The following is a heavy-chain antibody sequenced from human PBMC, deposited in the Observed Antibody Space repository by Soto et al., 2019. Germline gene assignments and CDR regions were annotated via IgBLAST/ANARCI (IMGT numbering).Heavy chain of an antibody. Sequence: EVQLVESGGGVVKPGGSLRLSCAASGFTFNNAWMNWVRQAPGKGLEWVGRIKSKTDGGTTDYAAPVKGRFTISRDDSKNTLYLQMNSLKTEDTAVYYCSTMVNFDSSGNKGGYWGQGTLVTVSS. D-gene: IGHD3-22*01. CDR2: IKSKTDGGTT. V-gene: IGHV3-15*07. J-gene: IGHJ4*02. CDR3: STMVNFDSSGNKGGY. CDR1: GFTFNNAW.